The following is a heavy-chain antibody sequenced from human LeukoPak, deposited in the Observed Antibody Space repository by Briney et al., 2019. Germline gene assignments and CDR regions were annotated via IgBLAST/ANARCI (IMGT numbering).Heavy chain of an antibody. D-gene: IGHD6-13*01. V-gene: IGHV3-9*01. CDR3: AKGKGIAAAGTLDY. CDR1: GFTFDDYA. J-gene: IGHJ4*02. CDR2: ISWNSGSI. Sequence: LGGSLRLSCAASGFTFDDYAMHWVRQAPGKGLEWVSGISWNSGSIGYADSVKGRFTISRDNAKNSLYLQMNSLRAEDTALYYCAKGKGIAAAGTLDYWGQGTLVTVSS.